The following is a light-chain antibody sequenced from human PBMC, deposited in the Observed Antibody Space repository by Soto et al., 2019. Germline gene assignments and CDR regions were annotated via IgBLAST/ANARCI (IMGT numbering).Light chain of an antibody. J-gene: IGKJ1*01. CDR1: QSVSSSY. CDR3: QQYGSSPPFT. CDR2: GAS. V-gene: IGKV3-20*01. Sequence: EIGLTQSPGTLSLSTGERATLSCRASQSVSSSYLAWYQQKPGQAPRLLIYGASSRATGIPDRFGGSGSGTDFTLTISRLEPEDFAVYYCQQYGSSPPFTFGQRTKVDIK.